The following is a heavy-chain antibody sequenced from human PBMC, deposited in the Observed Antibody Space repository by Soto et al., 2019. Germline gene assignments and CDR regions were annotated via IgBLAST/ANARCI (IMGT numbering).Heavy chain of an antibody. CDR2: IYDSGST. J-gene: IGHJ4*02. V-gene: IGHV4-59*01. D-gene: IGHD3-22*01. Sequence: SETLSLTCTVSGGSISSYYWSWIRQPPGKGLEWIGYIYDSGSTNYNPSLKSRVTISVDSSKNQFSLRLTSVTAADTAVYYCARYFDSSGNFYSFDYWGLGTLVTVSS. CDR1: GGSISSYY. CDR3: ARYFDSSGNFYSFDY.